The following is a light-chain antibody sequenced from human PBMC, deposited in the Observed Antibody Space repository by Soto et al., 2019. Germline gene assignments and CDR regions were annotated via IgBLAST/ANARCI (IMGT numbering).Light chain of an antibody. V-gene: IGKV3D-20*02. CDR3: HQRNK. CDR1: QSVSSSF. CDR2: GVS. Sequence: DIVLTQSPGTLSLSPGERSTLSCRASQSVSSSFLAWYQHKPGQAPRLLIYGVSNRATGIPARFSGGRSGTDFTLTISSLEPEDFGVYFCHQRNKFGQGTRLEIK. J-gene: IGKJ5*01.